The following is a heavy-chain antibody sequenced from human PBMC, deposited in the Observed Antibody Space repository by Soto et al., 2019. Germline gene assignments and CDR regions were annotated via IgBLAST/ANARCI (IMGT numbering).Heavy chain of an antibody. CDR1: GFPVSSNY. V-gene: IGHV3-53*05. J-gene: IGHJ6*02. CDR3: AKARRGLRFLEWSSGMDV. D-gene: IGHD3-3*01. CDR2: IYSGGST. Sequence: GGSLTLSCAASGFPVSSNYMSWVRQAPGKGLEWVSVIYSGGSTYYADSVKGRFTISRDNSKNTLYLQMNSLRAEDTAVYYCAKARRGLRFLEWSSGMDVWGQGTTVTVSS.